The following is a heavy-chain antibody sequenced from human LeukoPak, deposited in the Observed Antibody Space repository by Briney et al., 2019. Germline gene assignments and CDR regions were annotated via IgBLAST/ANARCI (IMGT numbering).Heavy chain of an antibody. CDR2: ISSSSSSTI. CDR1: GFTFSNYE. V-gene: IGHV3-48*03. Sequence: GGSLRLSCAASGFTFSNYEMNWVRQAPGKGLEWVSYISSSSSSTIYYADSVKGRFTISRDNAKNSLYLQMNSLRAEDTAVYYCARERWLGSYFDYWGQGTLVTVSS. D-gene: IGHD6-19*01. J-gene: IGHJ4*02. CDR3: ARERWLGSYFDY.